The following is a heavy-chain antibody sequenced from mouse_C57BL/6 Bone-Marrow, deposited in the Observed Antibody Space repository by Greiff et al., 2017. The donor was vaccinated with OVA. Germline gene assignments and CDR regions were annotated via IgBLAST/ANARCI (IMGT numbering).Heavy chain of an antibody. CDR2: IDPETGGT. CDR1: GYTFTDYE. J-gene: IGHJ1*03. D-gene: IGHD1-1*01. V-gene: IGHV1-15*01. Sequence: QVQLKQSGAELVRPGASVTLSCKASGYTFTDYEMHWVKQTPVHGLEWIGAIDPETGGTAYNQKFKGKAILTADKSSSTAYMELRSLTSEDSAVYYCTRGIRSDVWGTGTTVTVSS. CDR3: TRGIRSDV.